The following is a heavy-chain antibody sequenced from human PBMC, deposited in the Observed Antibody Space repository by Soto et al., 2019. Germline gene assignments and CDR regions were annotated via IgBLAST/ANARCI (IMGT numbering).Heavy chain of an antibody. V-gene: IGHV3-21*01. J-gene: IGHJ6*02. CDR2: ISSGSSYI. D-gene: IGHD6-6*01. Sequence: GGSLRLSCAASGFTFSSYSMNWVRQAPGKGLEWVSSISSGSSYIYYADSVKGRFTISRDNAKNSLYLQMNSLRAEDTAVYYCARDRRSSYYYGMDVWGQGTTVTVSS. CDR1: GFTFSSYS. CDR3: ARDRRSSYYYGMDV.